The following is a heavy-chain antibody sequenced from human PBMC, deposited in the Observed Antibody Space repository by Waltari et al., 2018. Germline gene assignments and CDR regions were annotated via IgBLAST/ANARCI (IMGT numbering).Heavy chain of an antibody. CDR3: ARDRIWFRELHEENYYYYYGMDV. D-gene: IGHD3-10*01. V-gene: IGHV1-69*08. Sequence: QVQLVQSGAEVKKPGSSVKVSCKASGGTFSSYAISWVRQAPGQGLEWMGRIIPIFGTANYAQKFQGRVTITADKSTSTAYMELSSLRSEDTAVYYCARDRIWFRELHEENYYYYYGMDVWGQGTTVTVSS. CDR2: IIPIFGTA. J-gene: IGHJ6*02. CDR1: GGTFSSYA.